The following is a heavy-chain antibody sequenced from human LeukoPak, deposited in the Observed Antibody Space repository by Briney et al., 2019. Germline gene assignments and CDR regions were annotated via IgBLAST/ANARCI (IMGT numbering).Heavy chain of an antibody. D-gene: IGHD4-17*01. CDR2: IKSKSDGGTT. CDR1: GFTFNNAW. CDR3: ATEYYGAYNF. Sequence: GESLRLSCSASGFTFNNAWMSWVRQAPGKGLEWVGRIKSKSDGGTTDYAAPVKGRFTISRDDSKNTLYLQMNSLKTEDTAVYFCATEYYGAYNFWGQATLVTVSS. J-gene: IGHJ4*02. V-gene: IGHV3-15*01.